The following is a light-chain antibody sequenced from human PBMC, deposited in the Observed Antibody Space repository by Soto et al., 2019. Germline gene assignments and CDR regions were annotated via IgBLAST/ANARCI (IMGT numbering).Light chain of an antibody. CDR3: QQYSTSPPMYT. CDR1: QSISSIY. V-gene: IGKV3-20*01. Sequence: ESVLTQSPGTLSLSPGERATLSCRTSQSISSIYLAWYQQKPGQAPRLLIYGASTRATGIPDRFSGIGSGTEFTLTISRLEPEDFAVYYCQQYSTSPPMYTFGQGTKLEVK. CDR2: GAS. J-gene: IGKJ2*01.